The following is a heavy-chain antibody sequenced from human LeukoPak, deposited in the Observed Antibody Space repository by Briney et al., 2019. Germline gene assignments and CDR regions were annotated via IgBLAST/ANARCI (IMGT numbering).Heavy chain of an antibody. CDR1: GVSISSYY. CDR2: IYYSGST. V-gene: IGHV4-59*01. Sequence: PSETLSLTCTVSGVSISSYYWSWIRQPPGKGLEWIGYIYYSGSTNYNPSLKSRVTISVDTSKNQFSLKLSSVTAADTAVYYCARDSHPNYYDSSGYYYPFDYWGQGTLVTVSS. CDR3: ARDSHPNYYDSSGYYYPFDY. J-gene: IGHJ4*02. D-gene: IGHD3-22*01.